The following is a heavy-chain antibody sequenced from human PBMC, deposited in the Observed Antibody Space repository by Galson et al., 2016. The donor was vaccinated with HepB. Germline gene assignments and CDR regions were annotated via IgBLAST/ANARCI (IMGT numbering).Heavy chain of an antibody. J-gene: IGHJ4*02. CDR1: GGSINNYF. CDR2: IYDSGST. Sequence: ETLSLTCTVSGGSINNYFWSWIRQTPGKRLEWIGYIYDSGSTNYNPSLKSRVTMSVDTSKNQISLRLTSVTAADTAIYYCARLGRDYGVPHRIDFWGQGTLVTVSS. V-gene: IGHV4-59*01. D-gene: IGHD4-17*01. CDR3: ARLGRDYGVPHRIDF.